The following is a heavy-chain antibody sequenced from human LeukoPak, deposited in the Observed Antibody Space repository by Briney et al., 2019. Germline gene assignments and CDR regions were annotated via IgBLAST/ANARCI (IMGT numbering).Heavy chain of an antibody. V-gene: IGHV3-23*01. J-gene: IGHJ4*02. Sequence: GGSLRLSCVASGFTFGTYAMNWVRQAPGKGLEWLAGLFGNGAGISYADSVKGRFTISRDSSKNTLYLQMNSLRVDDTAVYYCAKDREPDGRWNFDFWGQGTLVTVSS. D-gene: IGHD4-23*01. CDR3: AKDREPDGRWNFDF. CDR2: LFGNGAGI. CDR1: GFTFGTYA.